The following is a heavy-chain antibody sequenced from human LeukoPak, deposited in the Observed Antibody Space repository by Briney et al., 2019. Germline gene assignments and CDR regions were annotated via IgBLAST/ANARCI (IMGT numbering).Heavy chain of an antibody. CDR1: GFTFSSYS. Sequence: PGGSLRLSCAASGFTFSSYSMNWVRQAPGKGLEWVSYISIGSTYIYYADSVKDRFTISRDNARNSLSLKMNSLRAEDTAVYYCVPSPDAFDIWGQGTLATVSS. J-gene: IGHJ3*02. CDR3: VPSPDAFDI. V-gene: IGHV3-21*01. CDR2: ISIGSTYI.